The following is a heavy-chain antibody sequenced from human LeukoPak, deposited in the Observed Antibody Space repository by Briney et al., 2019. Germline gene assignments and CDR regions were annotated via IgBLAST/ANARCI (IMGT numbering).Heavy chain of an antibody. Sequence: ASVKVSCKASGYTFTGYYIHWVRRAPGQGLEWVGRINPNSGGRNYAQKFQGRVTMTRDTSISTAYMELSSLRSDDTAVYYCARDGANKVRGVHYFYMDIWGKGTTVTVSS. V-gene: IGHV1-2*06. J-gene: IGHJ6*03. CDR2: INPNSGGR. CDR1: GYTFTGYY. D-gene: IGHD3-10*01. CDR3: ARDGANKVRGVHYFYMDI.